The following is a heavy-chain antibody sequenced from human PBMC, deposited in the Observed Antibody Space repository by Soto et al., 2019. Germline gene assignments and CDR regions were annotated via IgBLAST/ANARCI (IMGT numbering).Heavy chain of an antibody. D-gene: IGHD1-26*01. CDR1: GFTFSSYA. Sequence: GGSLRLSCAASGFTFSSYAMSWVRQAPGKGLEWVSAISGSGGSTYHADSVKGRFTISRDNSKNTLYLQMNSLRAEDTAVYYCAKDRASYSGSYGFDYWGQGTLVTVSS. J-gene: IGHJ4*02. CDR2: ISGSGGST. CDR3: AKDRASYSGSYGFDY. V-gene: IGHV3-23*01.